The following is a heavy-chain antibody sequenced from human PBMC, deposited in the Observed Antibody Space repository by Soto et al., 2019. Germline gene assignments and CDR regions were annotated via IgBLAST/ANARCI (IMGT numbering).Heavy chain of an antibody. J-gene: IGHJ6*02. CDR1: GYTFTSYY. D-gene: IGHD2-21*02. V-gene: IGHV1-46*01. CDR2: INPSGGST. CDR3: ARYPVVTATYYYYYGMDV. Sequence: ASVKVSCKASGYTFTSYYMHWVRQAPGQGLEWMGIINPSGGSTSYAQKFQGRVTMTRDTSTSTVYMELSSLRSEDTAVYYCARYPVVTATYYYYYGMDVWGQGTTVTV.